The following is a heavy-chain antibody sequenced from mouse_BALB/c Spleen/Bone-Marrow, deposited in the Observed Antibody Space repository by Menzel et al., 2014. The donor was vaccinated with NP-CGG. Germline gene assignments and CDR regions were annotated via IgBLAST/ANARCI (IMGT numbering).Heavy chain of an antibody. Sequence: EVMLVESGGGLVQPGGSLKLSCATSGFTFSDYYMYWVRQTPEKRLEWVAYISNGSGSTYYPDTVKGRFTISRDNAKNTLYLQMSRLKSEDTAMYYCARHNYDETWFAYWGQGTLATVSA. CDR1: GFTFSDYY. J-gene: IGHJ3*01. V-gene: IGHV5-12*02. CDR2: ISNGSGST. CDR3: ARHNYDETWFAY. D-gene: IGHD2-4*01.